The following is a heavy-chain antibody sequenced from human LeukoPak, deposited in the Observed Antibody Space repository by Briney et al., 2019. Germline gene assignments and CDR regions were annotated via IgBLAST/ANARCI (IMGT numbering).Heavy chain of an antibody. CDR3: ARDGFLEWFPYCYYGMDV. Sequence: GGSLRLSCAASGFTVSSNYMSWVRQAPGKGLEWVSVIYSGGSTYYADSVKGRFTISRDNSKNTLYLQMNSLRAEDTAVYYCARDGFLEWFPYCYYGMDVWGQGTTVTVSS. CDR1: GFTVSSNY. D-gene: IGHD3-3*01. CDR2: IYSGGST. V-gene: IGHV3-53*01. J-gene: IGHJ6*02.